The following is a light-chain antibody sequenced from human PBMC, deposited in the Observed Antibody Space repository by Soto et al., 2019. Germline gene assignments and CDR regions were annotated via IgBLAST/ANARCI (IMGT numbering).Light chain of an antibody. V-gene: IGKV3-11*01. J-gene: IGKJ4*01. CDR2: DTS. Sequence: EIVLTQSPATLPLSPGERATLSCRASQSVSSHLAWYQQKPGQAPRLLIYDTSNRATGIPGRFSGSGSGTDFTLAISSLEPEDFAVYYCQQRSNWPPLLSFGGGTKVEIK. CDR3: QQRSNWPPLLS. CDR1: QSVSSH.